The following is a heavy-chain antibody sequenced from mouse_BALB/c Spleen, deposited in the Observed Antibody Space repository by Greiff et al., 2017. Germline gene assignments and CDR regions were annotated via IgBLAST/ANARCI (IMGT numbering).Heavy chain of an antibody. J-gene: IGHJ3*01. CDR3: ARHEGGTMITPWFAY. CDR1: GYTFTEYI. Sequence: VQLQQSGPELVKPGASVKMSCKASGYTFTEYIIHWVKQRSGQGLEWIGWFYPGSGSIKYNEKFKDKATLTADKSSSTVYMELSRLTSEDSAVYFCARHEGGTMITPWFAYWGQGTLVTVSA. CDR2: FYPGSGSI. D-gene: IGHD2-4*01. V-gene: IGHV1-62-2*01.